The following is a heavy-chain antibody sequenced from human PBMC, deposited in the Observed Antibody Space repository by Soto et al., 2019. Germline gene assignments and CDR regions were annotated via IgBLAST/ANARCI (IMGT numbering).Heavy chain of an antibody. V-gene: IGHV4-34*01. J-gene: IGHJ3*02. CDR3: ARGGSSDWQVALDM. D-gene: IGHD6-19*01. CDR2: SNHRGSN. Sequence: SETLSLTCVVSGGSFDTYYWNWIRQSPGKGLEWIGESNHRGSNNYSPSLKSRVTIPLDTSKNQFSLKLTSVTAADTAVYYCARGGSSDWQVALDMWGQGTMVTVSS. CDR1: GGSFDTYY.